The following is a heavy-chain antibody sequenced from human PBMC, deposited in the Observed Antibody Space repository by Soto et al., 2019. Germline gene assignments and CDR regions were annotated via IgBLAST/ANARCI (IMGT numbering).Heavy chain of an antibody. V-gene: IGHV2-26*01. CDR2: ICSDDDK. Sequence: QVTLKESGPVLVKPTETLTLTCTVSGFSLSNSRMGVSWIRQPPGKALEWLAHICSDDDKSYSTSLKSRLTTSKDTSKSQVVLTMTNMDPVDTATYYCARIPDYDFGSGYVYYYYGIDVWGQGTPVTVSS. D-gene: IGHD3-3*01. CDR3: ARIPDYDFGSGYVYYYYGIDV. CDR1: GFSLSNSRMG. J-gene: IGHJ6*02.